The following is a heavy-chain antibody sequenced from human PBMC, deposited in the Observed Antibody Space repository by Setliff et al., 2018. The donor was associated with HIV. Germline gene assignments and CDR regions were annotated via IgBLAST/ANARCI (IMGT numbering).Heavy chain of an antibody. V-gene: IGHV4-38-2*01. Sequence: SETLSLTCAVSAYSINSGYYWGWIRQPPGKGLEWIGSIYHSGSTYSNPSLKSRIAISVDTSKNQFSLKLSSVTAADTAVYYCASTTYYYDSSGYNSWPLFDYWGQGTLVTVS. J-gene: IGHJ4*02. CDR3: ASTTYYYDSSGYNSWPLFDY. D-gene: IGHD3-22*01. CDR2: IYHSGST. CDR1: AYSINSGYY.